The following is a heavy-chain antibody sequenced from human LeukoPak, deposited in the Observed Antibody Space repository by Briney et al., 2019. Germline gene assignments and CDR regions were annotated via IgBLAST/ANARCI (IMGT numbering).Heavy chain of an antibody. Sequence: PGGSLRLSCAASEFIFSGYEMNWVRQAPGKGLEWVSYISNSGNTIYYADSVKGRFTISRDNAKSSLYLQMNSLRAEDTAIYYCAREGFYFFDFWGQGTLVTVSS. V-gene: IGHV3-48*03. CDR2: ISNSGNTI. J-gene: IGHJ4*01. CDR3: AREGFYFFDF. CDR1: EFIFSGYE.